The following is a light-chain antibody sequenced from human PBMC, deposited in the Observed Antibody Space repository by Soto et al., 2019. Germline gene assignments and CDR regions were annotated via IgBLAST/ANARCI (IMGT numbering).Light chain of an antibody. CDR3: QQLSSYPIT. J-gene: IGKJ5*01. CDR2: GVS. Sequence: IQLTQSLSSLSASVGDRVTITCRGSQGITSYLAWYQQKPGKAPKLLIYGVSNLQSGVPSRFSGSGSGREFTLTISSLQPDDFATYYCQQLSSYPITFGQGTRLEIK. V-gene: IGKV1-9*01. CDR1: QGITSY.